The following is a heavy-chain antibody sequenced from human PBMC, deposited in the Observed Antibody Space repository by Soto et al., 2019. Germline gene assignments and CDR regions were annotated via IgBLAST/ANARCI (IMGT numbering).Heavy chain of an antibody. V-gene: IGHV3-30-3*01. CDR2: ISYDGSNK. CDR3: ARAQITMIGGQGYYYYGMDV. Sequence: GGSLRLSCAASGFTFSSYAMHWVRQAPGKGLEWVAVISYDGSNKYYADSVKGRFTISRDNSKNTLYLQMNSLRAEDTAVYYCARAQITMIGGQGYYYYGMDVWGQGTTVTVSS. CDR1: GFTFSSYA. D-gene: IGHD3-22*01. J-gene: IGHJ6*02.